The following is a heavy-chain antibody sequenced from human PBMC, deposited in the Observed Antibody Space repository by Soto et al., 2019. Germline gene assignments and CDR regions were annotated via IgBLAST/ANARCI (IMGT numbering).Heavy chain of an antibody. Sequence: PGESLKISCNGSAFTFTNYYIGWVRQMPGKGLEWMGIIYPGDSETTYSPSFPGQVTFSVDKSLNIAYLQWSSLKASDTAIYYCSITRHYHGAAFDSWGHGTLVTVSS. V-gene: IGHV5-51*01. CDR1: AFTFTNYY. J-gene: IGHJ4*01. D-gene: IGHD3-10*01. CDR3: SITRHYHGAAFDS. CDR2: IYPGDSET.